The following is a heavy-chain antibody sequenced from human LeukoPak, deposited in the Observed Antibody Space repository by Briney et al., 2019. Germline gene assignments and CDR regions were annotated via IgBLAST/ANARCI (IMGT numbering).Heavy chain of an antibody. Sequence: SETLSLTCAVSGYSISSGYYWGWIRQPPGKGLEWIGSIYHSGSTYYNPSLKSRVTISVDTSKNQFSLKLSSVTAADTAVYYCATQRWLVREVVYWGQGTLVTVSS. D-gene: IGHD6-19*01. V-gene: IGHV4-38-2*01. CDR3: ATQRWLVREVVY. CDR2: IYHSGST. J-gene: IGHJ4*02. CDR1: GYSISSGYY.